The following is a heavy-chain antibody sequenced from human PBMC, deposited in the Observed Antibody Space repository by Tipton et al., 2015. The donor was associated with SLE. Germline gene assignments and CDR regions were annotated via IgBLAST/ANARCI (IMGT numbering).Heavy chain of an antibody. V-gene: IGHV1-2*02. CDR2: INPKRGGT. D-gene: IGHD4-17*01. CDR3: ARDDGFNGDYYFDN. J-gene: IGHJ4*02. CDR1: GYRFSDHY. Sequence: QVQLVQSGAEVKKPGASVKVSCKASGYRFSDHYIHWVRQAPGQGLEWMGWINPKRGGTSYAQNYQDRLSMTRDSSLNTVYMELSGLKSDDTAVYYCARDDGFNGDYYFDNWGQGTLVSVSS.